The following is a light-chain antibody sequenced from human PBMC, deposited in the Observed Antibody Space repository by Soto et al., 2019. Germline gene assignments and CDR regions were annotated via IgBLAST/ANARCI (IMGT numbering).Light chain of an antibody. J-gene: IGLJ2*01. CDR3: TSYAGSNNFVV. CDR1: SSDVGGYNY. CDR2: DVS. V-gene: IGLV2-8*01. Sequence: QSVLTQPPSASGSPGQSVTISCTGTSSDVGGYNYVSWYQQHPGKAPKFTIYDVSKRPSGVPDRFSGSKSGNTASLTVSGLQAEDEADYYCTSYAGSNNFVVFGGGTKLTVL.